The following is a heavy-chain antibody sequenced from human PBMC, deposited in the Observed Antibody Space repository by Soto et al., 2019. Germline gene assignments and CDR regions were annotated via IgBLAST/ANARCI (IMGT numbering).Heavy chain of an antibody. J-gene: IGHJ5*02. V-gene: IGHV1-2*02. D-gene: IGHD2-8*02. CDR3: AREISGGGTLNWFDP. CDR2: VSPKSGGT. CDR1: GYNLSDYY. Sequence: ASVKVSCKASGYNLSDYYIHWVRQAPGQGLEWLGWVSPKSGGTNYAQKFKGRVTMTRDTSSNTVYMDLSGPKSDDTAVFYCAREISGGGTLNWFDPWGQGTLVTVSS.